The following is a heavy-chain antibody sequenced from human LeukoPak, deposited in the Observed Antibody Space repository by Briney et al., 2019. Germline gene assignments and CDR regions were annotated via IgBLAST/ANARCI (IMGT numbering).Heavy chain of an antibody. CDR3: AKDYEDSSGWGY. D-gene: IGHD3-22*01. V-gene: IGHV1-69*13. CDR2: IIPMLGTA. CDR1: GYTFTNYG. Sequence: SVKVSCKASGYTFTNYGITWVRQAPGQGLEWMGGIIPMLGTAHYAQRFQGRLTITADESTTTAYMELASLRFEDTAIYYCAKDYEDSSGWGYWGQGTLVTVSS. J-gene: IGHJ4*02.